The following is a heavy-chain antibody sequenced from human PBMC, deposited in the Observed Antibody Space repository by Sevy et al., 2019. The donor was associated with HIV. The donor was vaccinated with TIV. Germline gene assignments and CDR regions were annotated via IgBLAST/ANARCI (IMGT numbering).Heavy chain of an antibody. V-gene: IGHV3-11*04. CDR2: ISSDSVTI. CDR1: VFTFRDYY. D-gene: IGHD1-26*01. CDR3: AREPGATMIEFDY. Sequence: GGSLRLSCAASVFTFRDYYMTWIRQTPGKGLEWISYISSDSVTIYYADSLKGRFTISRDNAKNSLYLQMNSLRVEDSAVYYCAREPGATMIEFDYWGQGTLVTVSS. J-gene: IGHJ4*02.